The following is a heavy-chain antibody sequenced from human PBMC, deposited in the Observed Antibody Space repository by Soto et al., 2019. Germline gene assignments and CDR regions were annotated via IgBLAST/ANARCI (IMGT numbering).Heavy chain of an antibody. CDR2: VYNSGST. D-gene: IGHD6-13*01. J-gene: IGHJ4*02. Sequence: SDTLSITCSFSGFSISSNYWTWIRQPPGKGLEWIGYVYNSGSTNYNPSLKSRVTISEDTSKSQFSLKVNSMTAADTAVYYCARYRREAVAGYTLDNWGQGILVTVSS. CDR3: ARYRREAVAGYTLDN. CDR1: GFSISSNY. V-gene: IGHV4-59*01.